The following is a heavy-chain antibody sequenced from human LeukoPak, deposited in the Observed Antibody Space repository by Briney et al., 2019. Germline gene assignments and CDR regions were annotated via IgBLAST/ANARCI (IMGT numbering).Heavy chain of an antibody. J-gene: IGHJ5*02. V-gene: IGHV5-51*01. CDR3: ARQRDYDILTGYEFDP. Sequence: GESLKISCKGSGYSFTSYWIGWVRQMPGKGLEWMGIIHPADSDIRYSPSFQGPVTISADKSISTAYLQWSSLKASDTAMYYCARQRDYDILTGYEFDPWGQGTLVTVSS. CDR1: GYSFTSYW. D-gene: IGHD3-9*01. CDR2: IHPADSDI.